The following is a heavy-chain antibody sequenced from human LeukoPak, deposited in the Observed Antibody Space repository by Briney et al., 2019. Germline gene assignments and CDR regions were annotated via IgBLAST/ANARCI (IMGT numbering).Heavy chain of an antibody. CDR1: GFTFSSYW. J-gene: IGHJ4*02. Sequence: QTGGSLRLSCAASGFTFSSYWMSWVRQAPGKGLEWVANIKQDGSEKYYVDSVKGRFTISRDNAKNSLYLQMNSLRAEDTAVYYCARAPQQLVPGVDYWGQGTLVTVSS. D-gene: IGHD6-13*01. CDR3: ARAPQQLVPGVDY. CDR2: IKQDGSEK. V-gene: IGHV3-7*03.